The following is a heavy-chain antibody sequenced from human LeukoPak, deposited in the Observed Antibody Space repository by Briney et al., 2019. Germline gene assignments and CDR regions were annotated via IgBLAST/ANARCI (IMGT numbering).Heavy chain of an antibody. D-gene: IGHD2-15*01. J-gene: IGHJ4*02. V-gene: IGHV4-39*07. CDR3: ARLRCSGGSCYQYYFDY. Sequence: SETLSLTCTVSGGSISSYYWGWIRQPPGKGLEWIGSIYYSGSTYYNPSLKSRVTISVDTSKNQFSLKLSSVTAADTAVYYCARLRCSGGSCYQYYFDYWGQGTLVTVSS. CDR1: GGSISSYY. CDR2: IYYSGST.